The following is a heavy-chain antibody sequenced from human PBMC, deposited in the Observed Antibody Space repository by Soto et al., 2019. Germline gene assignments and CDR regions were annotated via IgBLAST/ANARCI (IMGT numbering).Heavy chain of an antibody. CDR3: GYDFWSGYYSVGQTSGMDV. D-gene: IGHD3-3*01. J-gene: IGHJ6*02. CDR2: IRDKVNKYAT. V-gene: IGHV3-73*02. CDR1: GFTFSGSA. Sequence: EVQLVESGGGLVQPGGSLKLSCAASGFTFSGSAIHWVSQASGKGLEWVGRIRDKVNKYATAYAASVTGRFTISRDDSKNMAYLQMNSRKTDDTAVYYCGYDFWSGYYSVGQTSGMDVWGQGTTVTVSS.